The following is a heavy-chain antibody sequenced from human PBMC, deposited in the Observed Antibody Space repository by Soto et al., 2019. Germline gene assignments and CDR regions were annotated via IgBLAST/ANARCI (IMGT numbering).Heavy chain of an antibody. CDR1: GGSISSDNYY. V-gene: IGHV4-30-4*01. D-gene: IGHD3-22*01. CDR2: IYYSGST. CDR3: ASTSWFDNSGSAP. Sequence: PSETLSLTCTVSGGSISSDNYYWSWIRQPPGKGLEWIGYIYYSGSTHYNPSLKSRVFISMDTSKNQFSLKLSSVTAADTAVYYCASTSWFDNSGSAPWGKGPLGTVSS. J-gene: IGHJ5*02.